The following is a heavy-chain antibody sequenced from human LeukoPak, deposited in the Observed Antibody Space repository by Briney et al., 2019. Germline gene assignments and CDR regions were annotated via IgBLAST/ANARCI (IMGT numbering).Heavy chain of an antibody. J-gene: IGHJ3*02. CDR1: GFTFSNYG. Sequence: PGGSLRLSCAASGFTFSNYGMHWVRQAPGKGLEWVALISFDGSQKYYADSVKGRFTISRDNSKSTVYLQMNSLRAEDTAVYYCARVSALGYCSSTSCPNAFDIWGQGTMVTVSS. D-gene: IGHD2-2*01. V-gene: IGHV3-33*01. CDR2: ISFDGSQK. CDR3: ARVSALGYCSSTSCPNAFDI.